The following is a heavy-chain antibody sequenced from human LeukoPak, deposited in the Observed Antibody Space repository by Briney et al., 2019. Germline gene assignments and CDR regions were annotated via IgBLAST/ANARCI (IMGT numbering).Heavy chain of an antibody. CDR2: SDHSGST. V-gene: IGHV4-34*01. Sequence: SETLSLTCAVYAGSFSGYYWSWIRQPPGKGLEWIGESDHSGSTNYNPSLKSRVTISVDTSKNQFSLKLSSVTAADTAVYYCARGLFHDSSGYYYSPLDYWGQGTLVTVSS. D-gene: IGHD3-22*01. CDR1: AGSFSGYY. CDR3: ARGLFHDSSGYYYSPLDY. J-gene: IGHJ4*02.